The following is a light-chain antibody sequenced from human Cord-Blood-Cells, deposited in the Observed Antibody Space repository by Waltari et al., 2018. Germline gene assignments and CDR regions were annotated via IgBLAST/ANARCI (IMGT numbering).Light chain of an antibody. CDR3: QQYNNRCPFS. CDR1: QGVSSY. CDR2: GES. J-gene: IGKJ3*01. V-gene: IGKV3-15*01. Sequence: EILKTQSQATLSVSPVARATLSCTASQGVSSYLAWYQQKPGQAPGLLIYGESTKATGIPARFSCSGYRIKFTLTMSSLQCGDFAVYSCQQYNNRCPFSFGAGTKVDIQ.